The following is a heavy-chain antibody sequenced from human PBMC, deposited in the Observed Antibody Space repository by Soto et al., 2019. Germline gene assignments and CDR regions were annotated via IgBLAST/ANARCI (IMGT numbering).Heavy chain of an antibody. D-gene: IGHD4-17*01. CDR3: TRDCTVTGFEHYYYMAG. CDR2: IRSKAYGGTT. Sequence: GGSLRLFCTAPGFTFGDYAMSWVGQAPGKGLEWVGFIRSKAYGGTTEYAASVKGRFTISRDDSKSIAYLQMNSLKTEDTAVYYCTRDCTVTGFEHYYYMAGRGKGTTVPVAS. V-gene: IGHV3-49*04. CDR1: GFTFGDYA. J-gene: IGHJ6*03.